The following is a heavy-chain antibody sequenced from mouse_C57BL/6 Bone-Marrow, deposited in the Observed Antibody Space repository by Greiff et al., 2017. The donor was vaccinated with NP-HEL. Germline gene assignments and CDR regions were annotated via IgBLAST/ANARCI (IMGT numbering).Heavy chain of an antibody. D-gene: IGHD2-3*01. J-gene: IGHJ2*01. CDR1: GYTFTSYW. Sequence: VQLQQPGAELVRPGSSVKLSCKASGYTFTSYWMPWVKQRPIQGLEWIGNIDPSDSETHYNQKFKDKATLTVDKSSSTAYMQLSSLTSEDAAVYYCARKSDGYYVGYFDYWGQGTTLTVSS. V-gene: IGHV1-52*01. CDR2: IDPSDSET. CDR3: ARKSDGYYVGYFDY.